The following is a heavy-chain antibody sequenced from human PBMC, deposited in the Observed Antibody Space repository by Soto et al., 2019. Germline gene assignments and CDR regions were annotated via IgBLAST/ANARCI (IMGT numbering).Heavy chain of an antibody. V-gene: IGHV1-18*01. CDR2: ISAYNGNT. CDR1: GYTFTSYG. Sequence: ASVKVSCKASGYTFTSYGISWVRQAPGQGLEWMGWISAYNGNTNYAQKLQGRVTMTTDTSTSTAYMELRSLRSDDTAVYYCARDTIFGVVTISNWFDPWGQGTLVTSPQ. J-gene: IGHJ5*02. CDR3: ARDTIFGVVTISNWFDP. D-gene: IGHD3-3*01.